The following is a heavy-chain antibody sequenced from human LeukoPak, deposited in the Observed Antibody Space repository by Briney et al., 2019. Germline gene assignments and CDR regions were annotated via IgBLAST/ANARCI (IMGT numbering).Heavy chain of an antibody. Sequence: GGSLRLSCAASGFTFSSYWMHWVRQSPGKGLVWVSGINSDGSSTSYADSVKGRFTISRDNAKNTVYLQMNSLRAEDTAVYHCATSRTFDYWGQGTLVTVSS. V-gene: IGHV3-74*01. CDR3: ATSRTFDY. CDR2: INSDGSST. J-gene: IGHJ4*02. CDR1: GFTFSSYW.